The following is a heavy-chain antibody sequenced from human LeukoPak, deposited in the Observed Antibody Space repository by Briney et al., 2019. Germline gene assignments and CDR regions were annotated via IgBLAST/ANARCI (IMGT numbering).Heavy chain of an antibody. Sequence: SETLSLTCTVSGGSISSGDFYWSWIRQPPGKGLEWIGYIFYSGSTYYNPSLKSRVTISVDTSKNQFSLKLSSVTAADTAVYYCARQKGLAVAGHYYFYYYMDVWGKGTTVTVSS. V-gene: IGHV4-30-4*08. CDR2: IFYSGST. J-gene: IGHJ6*03. CDR3: ARQKGLAVAGHYYFYYYMDV. CDR1: GGSISSGDFY. D-gene: IGHD6-19*01.